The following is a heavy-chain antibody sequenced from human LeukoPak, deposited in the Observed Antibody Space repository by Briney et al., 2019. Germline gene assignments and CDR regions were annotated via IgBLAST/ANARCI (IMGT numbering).Heavy chain of an antibody. CDR2: INHSGST. D-gene: IGHD6-13*01. CDR3: ARGDIAAGGAPFDY. Sequence: SETLSLTCAVYGESFSGYYWSWIRQPPGRGLEWIGEINHSGSTSYSASLKSRVTISVGTSKNQFSLKLNSVTAADTAVYYCARGDIAAGGAPFDYWGQGTLVTVSS. CDR1: GESFSGYY. J-gene: IGHJ4*02. V-gene: IGHV4-34*01.